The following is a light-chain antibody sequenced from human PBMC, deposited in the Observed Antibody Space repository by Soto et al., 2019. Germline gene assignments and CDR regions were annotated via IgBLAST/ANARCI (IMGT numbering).Light chain of an antibody. V-gene: IGKV3-11*01. CDR3: EKRSSHPRT. J-gene: IGKJ1*01. Sequence: EIVLTQSPATLSLSPGEKATLSCRASQSVSSYLAWYQQKPGQAPRLLIYESSNRATGIAARFSGSGSETDLTLTIFSLEPEDFAVYYFEKRSSHPRTFGQGTRVDIK. CDR1: QSVSSY. CDR2: ESS.